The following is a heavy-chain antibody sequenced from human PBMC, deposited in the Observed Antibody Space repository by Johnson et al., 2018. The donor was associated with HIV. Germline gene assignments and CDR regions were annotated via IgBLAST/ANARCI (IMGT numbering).Heavy chain of an antibody. D-gene: IGHD3-10*01. J-gene: IGHJ3*02. CDR3: ARSGYGSGSTHDAFDI. CDR2: ISSSGKST. V-gene: IGHV3-11*04. CDR1: GFIFRDYY. Sequence: VQLVESGGGLVKPGWSLRLSCAVSGFIFRDYYMSWIRQAPGKGLEWVSYISSSGKSTNYADSVKGRFTISRDNAKNTLYLQMNSLRAEDTAVYYCARSGYGSGSTHDAFDIWGQGTMVTVSS.